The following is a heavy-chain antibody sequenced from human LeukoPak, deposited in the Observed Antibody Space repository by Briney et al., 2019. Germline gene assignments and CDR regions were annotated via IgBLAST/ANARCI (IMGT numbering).Heavy chain of an antibody. Sequence: GASVKVSCKVPGYTLTELSMHWVRQAPGKGLEWMGGFDPEDGETIYAQKFQGRVTMTEDTSTDTAYMELSGLIFEDTAVYYCARDASEGGFGEFWFDPWGQGTLVTVSS. CDR2: FDPEDGET. CDR1: GYTLTELS. D-gene: IGHD3-10*01. CDR3: ARDASEGGFGEFWFDP. V-gene: IGHV1-24*01. J-gene: IGHJ5*02.